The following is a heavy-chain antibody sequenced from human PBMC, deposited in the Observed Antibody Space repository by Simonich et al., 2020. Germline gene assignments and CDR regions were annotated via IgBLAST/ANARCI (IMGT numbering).Heavy chain of an antibody. CDR1: GFTFRSYA. V-gene: IGHV3-23*01. J-gene: IGHJ3*02. D-gene: IGHD3-22*01. CDR2: ISGRGGSR. Sequence: GGGLVQPGGSLRLSCAASGFTFRSYAMSWFRQAPGKGLEWVSAISGRGGSRYYADSVKGRFTISRDNSQNTLYLQMNSLRAEDTAVYYCAKDLGERITMIVVVIDAFDIWGQGTMVTVSS. CDR3: AKDLGERITMIVVVIDAFDI.